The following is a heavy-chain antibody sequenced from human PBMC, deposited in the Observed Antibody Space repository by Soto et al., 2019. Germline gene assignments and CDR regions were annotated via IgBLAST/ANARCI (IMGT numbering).Heavy chain of an antibody. CDR1: GASISSYNY. Sequence: PSETLSLTCNVSGASISSYNYWGWFRQPPGKGLEWIGSIFYSGSIIYNPSLQSRVTISVDTSKNQFSLKLSSVTAADTAVYYCARRYSSAFDIWGQGTMVTVS. D-gene: IGHD6-13*01. CDR2: IFYSGSI. J-gene: IGHJ3*02. V-gene: IGHV4-38-2*02. CDR3: ARRYSSAFDI.